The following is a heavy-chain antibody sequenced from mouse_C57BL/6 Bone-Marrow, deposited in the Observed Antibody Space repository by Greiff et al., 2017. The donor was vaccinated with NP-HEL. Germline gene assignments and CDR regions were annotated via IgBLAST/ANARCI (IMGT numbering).Heavy chain of an antibody. V-gene: IGHV1-72*01. CDR1: GYTFTSYW. Sequence: QVQLQQPGADLVKPGASVKLSCKASGYTFTSYWMHWVKQRPGRGLEWIGRIDPNSGGTKFNEKFKTKATLTVDKPSSTAYMQLSSLTSEDSAVYYCARYYSGSRGWYFDVWGTGTTVIVSS. CDR3: ARYYSGSRGWYFDV. J-gene: IGHJ1*03. D-gene: IGHD1-1*01. CDR2: IDPNSGGT.